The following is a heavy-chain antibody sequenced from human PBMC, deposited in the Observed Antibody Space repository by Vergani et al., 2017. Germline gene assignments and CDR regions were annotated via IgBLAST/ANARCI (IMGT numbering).Heavy chain of an antibody. Sequence: QVQLVESGGGVVQPGRSLRLSCVASGFSFSSFGFPWVRHAPGKGLEGLAFIHYDGSHEYYIDSVKGRFTISRDNSKNTLILQMNGLRAEDTAVYYCARDRGCATISCYYSGAFDYWGLGTLVSVSS. CDR3: ARDRGCATISCYYSGAFDY. CDR1: GFSFSSFG. CDR2: IHYDGSHE. J-gene: IGHJ4*02. V-gene: IGHV3-33*01. D-gene: IGHD2-2*01.